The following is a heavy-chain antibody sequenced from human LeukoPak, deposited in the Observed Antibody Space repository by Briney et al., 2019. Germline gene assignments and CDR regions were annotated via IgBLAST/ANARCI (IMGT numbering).Heavy chain of an antibody. CDR2: INHSGST. J-gene: IGHJ5*02. CDR3: ARVVPAAIAWFDP. V-gene: IGHV4-34*01. D-gene: IGHD2-2*01. CDR1: GISFSDYY. Sequence: SETLSLTCAVTGISFSDYYWSWIRQSPGKGLEWIGEINHSGSTNYNPSLKSRVTISVDTSKNQFSLKLSSVTAADTAVYYCARVVPAAIAWFDPWGQGTLVTVSS.